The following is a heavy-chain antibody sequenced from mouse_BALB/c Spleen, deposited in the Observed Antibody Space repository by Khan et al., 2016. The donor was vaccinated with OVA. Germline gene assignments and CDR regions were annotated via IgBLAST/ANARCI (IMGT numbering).Heavy chain of an antibody. CDR1: GCSLTSYA. J-gene: IGHJ2*01. CDR2: IWASGST. Sequence: QVQLQESGPGLVAPSQSVNITCTVSGCSLTSYAVHWVRQPPGQGLEWMGVIWASGSTNYNSALMSRLSTSKANYKCQVFLKQISMQTADTAMYYCARLEDIWGQGTTLTVSS. D-gene: IGHD1-3*01. CDR3: ARLEDI. V-gene: IGHV2-9*02.